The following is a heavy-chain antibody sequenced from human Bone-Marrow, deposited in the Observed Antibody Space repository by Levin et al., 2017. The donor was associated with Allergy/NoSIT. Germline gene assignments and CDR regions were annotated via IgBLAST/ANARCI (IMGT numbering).Heavy chain of an antibody. CDR2: ISADGDKK. Sequence: GGSLRLSCAVSGFTFSSYAMHWVRQAPGKGLEWVAAISADGDKKYYRDSVRGRVTISRDKSKNTLYLEMNSLRSEDTGVYYCARDRRPYNTAWYYFDSWGQGTQVTVSS. V-gene: IGHV3-30-3*01. D-gene: IGHD6-19*01. CDR3: ARDRRPYNTAWYYFDS. CDR1: GFTFSSYA. J-gene: IGHJ4*02.